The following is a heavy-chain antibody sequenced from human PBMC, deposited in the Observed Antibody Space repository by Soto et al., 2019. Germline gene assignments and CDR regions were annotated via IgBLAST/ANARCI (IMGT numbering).Heavy chain of an antibody. V-gene: IGHV4-39*01. CDR2: IYYSGST. Sequence: TSETLSLTCTVSGGSISSSSYYWGWIRQPPGKGLEWIGSIYYSGSTYYNPSLKSRVTISVDTSKNQFSLKLSSVTAADTAVYYCASQVNYYGSGSYLSDFDYWGQGTLVTVSS. CDR1: GGSISSSSYY. D-gene: IGHD3-10*01. J-gene: IGHJ4*02. CDR3: ASQVNYYGSGSYLSDFDY.